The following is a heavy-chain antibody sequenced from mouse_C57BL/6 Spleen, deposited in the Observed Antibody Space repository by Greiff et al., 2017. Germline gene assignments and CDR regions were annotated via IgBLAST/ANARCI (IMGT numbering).Heavy chain of an antibody. Sequence: VQLQQPGAELVKPGASVKLSCKASGYTFTSYWMHWVKQRPGQGLEWIGMIHPNSGSTNYNEKFKSKATLTVDKSSSTAYMQLSSLTSDDSAVYYCGSGENYASWFAYWGQGTLVTVSA. CDR2: IHPNSGST. V-gene: IGHV1-64*01. CDR3: GSGENYASWFAY. J-gene: IGHJ3*01. CDR1: GYTFTSYW. D-gene: IGHD6-5*01.